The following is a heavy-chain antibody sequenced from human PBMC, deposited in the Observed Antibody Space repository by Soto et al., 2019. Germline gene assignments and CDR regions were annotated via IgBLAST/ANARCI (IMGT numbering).Heavy chain of an antibody. CDR1: GFTFSSYA. J-gene: IGHJ4*02. V-gene: IGHV3-23*01. CDR2: ISGSGGST. CDR3: AKHYYGSGSYYNPFDY. Sequence: VSLRLSCAASGFTFSSYAMSWVRQAPGKGLEWVSAISGSGGSTYYADSVKGRFTISRDNSKNTLYLQMNSLRAEDTAVYYCAKHYYGSGSYYNPFDYWGQGXLVTVYS. D-gene: IGHD3-10*01.